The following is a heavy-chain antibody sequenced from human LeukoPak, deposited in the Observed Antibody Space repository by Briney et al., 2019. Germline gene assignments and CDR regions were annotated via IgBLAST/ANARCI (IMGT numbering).Heavy chain of an antibody. CDR2: ISGSGGST. Sequence: AGGSLRLSCAASGFTFSSYAMSWVRQAPGKGLEWVSAISGSGGSTYYADSVKGRFTISRDNSKNTLYLQMNSLRAEDTAVYYCAKETISGNPLLRRPERRYSGHDYRAFDIWGQGTMVTVSS. D-gene: IGHD5-12*01. V-gene: IGHV3-23*01. CDR3: AKETISGNPLLRRPERRYSGHDYRAFDI. CDR1: GFTFSSYA. J-gene: IGHJ3*02.